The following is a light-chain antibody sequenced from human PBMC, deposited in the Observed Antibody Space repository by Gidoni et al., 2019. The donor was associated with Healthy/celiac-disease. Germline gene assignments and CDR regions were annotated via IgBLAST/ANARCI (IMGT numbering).Light chain of an antibody. CDR1: SSNIGNKY. CDR2: DNN. CDR3: GTWDSSLSAVV. J-gene: IGLJ2*01. Sequence: QSVLTQPPSVSAAPGHKVTISCSGSSSNIGNKYVSWYQQLPGTAPKLLIYDNNKRPSGIPDRFSGSKSGTSATLGITGLQTGDEADYYCGTWDSSLSAVVFGGGTKLTVL. V-gene: IGLV1-51*01.